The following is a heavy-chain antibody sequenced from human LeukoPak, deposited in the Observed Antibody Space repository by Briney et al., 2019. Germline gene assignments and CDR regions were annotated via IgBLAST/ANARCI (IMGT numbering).Heavy chain of an antibody. CDR3: ARSSNSSPFDY. Sequence: AASVKVSCKASGYTFTSYAMHWVRQAPGQRLEWMGWINAGNGNTKYSQKFQGRVTITRDTSASTAYMELSSLRSEDTAVYYCARSSNSSPFDYWGQGTLVTVSS. V-gene: IGHV1-3*01. CDR1: GYTFTSYA. J-gene: IGHJ4*02. D-gene: IGHD4-11*01. CDR2: INAGNGNT.